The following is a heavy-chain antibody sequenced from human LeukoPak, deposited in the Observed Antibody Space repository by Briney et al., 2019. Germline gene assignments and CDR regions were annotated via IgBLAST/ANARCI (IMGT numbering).Heavy chain of an antibody. J-gene: IGHJ4*02. CDR1: GFTFSSYS. V-gene: IGHV3-72*01. Sequence: PGGSLRLSCAASGFTFSSYSMNWVRQAPGKGLEWVGRTRNKGYSSRTEYAASVKGRFTISRDDSKNSLYLQIDSLKTEDTAVYYCARGLYSGRDDGLGYWGQGTLVTVSS. CDR2: TRNKGYSSRT. CDR3: ARGLYSGRDDGLGY. D-gene: IGHD1-26*01.